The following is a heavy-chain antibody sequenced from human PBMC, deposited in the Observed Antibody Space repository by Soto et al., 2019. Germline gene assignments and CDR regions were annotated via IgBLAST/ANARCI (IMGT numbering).Heavy chain of an antibody. J-gene: IGHJ5*02. CDR1: GFSISGGYY. CDR3: ARYHVVIDEINWFDP. Sequence: SETLSLTCAVSGFSISGGYYWDWIRQPPGRGPEWIASIFHSGTRYSPSFQGQVTLSVDKSISTAFLQWSSLRASDTAIYYCARYHVVIDEINWFDPWGQGTQVTVSS. V-gene: IGHV4-38-2*01. CDR2: IFHSGT. D-gene: IGHD2-21*01.